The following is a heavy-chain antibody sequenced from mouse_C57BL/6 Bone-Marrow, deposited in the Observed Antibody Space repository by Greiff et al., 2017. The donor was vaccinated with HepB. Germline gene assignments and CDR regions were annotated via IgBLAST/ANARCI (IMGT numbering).Heavy chain of an antibody. V-gene: IGHV1-5*01. CDR1: GYTFTSYW. CDR2: LYPGNSDT. J-gene: IGHJ1*03. CDR3: TRRYGSSYWYFDV. Sequence: EVQLQESGTVLARPGASVKMSCKTSGYTFTSYWMHWVKQRPGQGLEWIGALYPGNSDTSYKQKFKGQAKLTAVTSASTAYMELSSLTNEDSAVYYCTRRYGSSYWYFDVWGTGTTVTVSS. D-gene: IGHD1-1*01.